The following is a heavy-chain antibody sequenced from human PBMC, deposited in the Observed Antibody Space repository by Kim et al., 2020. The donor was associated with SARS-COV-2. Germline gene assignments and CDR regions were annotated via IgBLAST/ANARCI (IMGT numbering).Heavy chain of an antibody. V-gene: IGHV4-34*01. CDR1: GGSFSGYY. J-gene: IGHJ4*02. Sequence: SETLSLTCAVYGGSFSGYYWSWIRQPPGKGLEWIGEINHSGSTNYNPSLKSRVTISVDTSKNQFSLKLSSVTAADTAVYYCARGLAAAGTTSIDYWGQGTLVTVSS. CDR2: INHSGST. CDR3: ARGLAAAGTTSIDY. D-gene: IGHD6-13*01.